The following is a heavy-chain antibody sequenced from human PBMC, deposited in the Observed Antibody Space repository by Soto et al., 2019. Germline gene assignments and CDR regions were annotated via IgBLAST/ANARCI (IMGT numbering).Heavy chain of an antibody. CDR3: ARGELYYGDYTSGY. CDR1: GGSFSGYY. CDR2: INHSGST. V-gene: IGHV4-34*01. J-gene: IGHJ4*02. D-gene: IGHD4-17*01. Sequence: TSETLSLTCAVYGGSFSGYYWSWIRQPPGKGLEWIGEINHSGSTNYNPSLKSRVTISVDTSKNQFSLKLSSVTAADTAVYYCARGELYYGDYTSGYWGQGTLVTVSS.